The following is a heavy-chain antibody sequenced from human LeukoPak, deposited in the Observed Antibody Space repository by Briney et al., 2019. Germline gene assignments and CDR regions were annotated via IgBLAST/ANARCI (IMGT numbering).Heavy chain of an antibody. J-gene: IGHJ4*02. CDR3: AKWLTGIVGATLFDY. D-gene: IGHD1-26*01. Sequence: GGSPRLSCAASGFTFSSYAMSCVPQAPGKGLEWGSAISGSGGSTYYADSVKGRFTISRDNSKNTLYLQMNSLRAEDTAVYYCAKWLTGIVGATLFDYWGQGTLVTVSS. CDR1: GFTFSSYA. CDR2: ISGSGGST. V-gene: IGHV3-23*01.